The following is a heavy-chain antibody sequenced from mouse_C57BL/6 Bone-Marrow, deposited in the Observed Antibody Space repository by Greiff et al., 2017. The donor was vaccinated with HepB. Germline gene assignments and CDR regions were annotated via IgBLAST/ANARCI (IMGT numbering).Heavy chain of an antibody. CDR3: ARGTTMVTTGDWSFAV. D-gene: IGHD2-2*01. V-gene: IGHV1-59*01. CDR2: LDPSDSYT. CDR1: GYTFTSYW. Sequence: QVQLQQPGAELVRPGTSVKLSCKASGYTFTSYWMHWVKQRPGQGLEWIGVLDPSDSYTNYNQKFKGKATLTVDTSSSTAFMQLSSLTSDASAVYYFARGTTMVTTGDWSFAVWGTGPTVTVSS. J-gene: IGHJ1*03.